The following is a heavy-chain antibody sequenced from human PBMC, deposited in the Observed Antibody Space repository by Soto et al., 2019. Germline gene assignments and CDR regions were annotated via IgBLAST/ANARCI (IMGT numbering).Heavy chain of an antibody. D-gene: IGHD4-4*01. J-gene: IGHJ6*02. CDR2: ISSSSSYT. Sequence: GGSLRLSCAASGFTFSDYYMSWIRQAPGKGLEWVSYISSSSSYTNYADSVKGRFTISRDNAKNSLYLQMNSLRAEDTAVYYCATPPPQDDYSNYSGDGMDVWGQETTVTVSS. V-gene: IGHV3-11*03. CDR3: ATPPPQDDYSNYSGDGMDV. CDR1: GFTFSDYY.